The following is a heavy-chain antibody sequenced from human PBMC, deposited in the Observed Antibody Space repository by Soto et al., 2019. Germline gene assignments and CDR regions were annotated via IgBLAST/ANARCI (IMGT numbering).Heavy chain of an antibody. D-gene: IGHD2-21*02. CDR1: GGSISSSSYY. CDR2: IYYSGST. CDR3: ARRRWVTAGYYYGMDV. Sequence: PSETLSLTCTVSGGSISSSSYYWGWIRQPPGKGLEWIGSIYYSGSTYYNPSLKSRVTISVDTSKNQFSLKLSSVTAADTAVYYCARRRWVTAGYYYGMDVWGQGTTVTVSS. V-gene: IGHV4-39*01. J-gene: IGHJ6*02.